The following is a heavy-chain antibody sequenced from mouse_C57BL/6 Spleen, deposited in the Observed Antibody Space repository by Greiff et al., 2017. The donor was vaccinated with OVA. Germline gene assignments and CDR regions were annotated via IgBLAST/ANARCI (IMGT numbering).Heavy chain of an antibody. CDR3: ARPRSNYFYFDY. Sequence: VQLKQPGAELVMPGASVKLSCKASGYTFTSYWMHWVKQRPGQGLEWIGEIDPSDSYTNYNQKFKGKSTLTVDKSSSTAYMQLSSLTSEDSAVYYCARPRSNYFYFDYWGQGTTLTVSS. CDR1: GYTFTSYW. V-gene: IGHV1-69*01. D-gene: IGHD2-5*01. J-gene: IGHJ2*01. CDR2: IDPSDSYT.